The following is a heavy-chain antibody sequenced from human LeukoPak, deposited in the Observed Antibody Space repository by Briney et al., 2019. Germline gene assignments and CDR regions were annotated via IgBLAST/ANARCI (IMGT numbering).Heavy chain of an antibody. CDR3: ARGAWYYYDSSGYYGHFDY. CDR1: GFTFDDYA. Sequence: PGRSLRLSCAASGFTFDDYAMHWVRQAPGKGLEWVSGISWNSGSIGYADSVKGRFTISRDNAKNSLYLQMNSLRAEDTAVYYCARGAWYYYDSSGYYGHFDYWGQGTLVTVSS. J-gene: IGHJ4*02. CDR2: ISWNSGSI. D-gene: IGHD3-22*01. V-gene: IGHV3-9*01.